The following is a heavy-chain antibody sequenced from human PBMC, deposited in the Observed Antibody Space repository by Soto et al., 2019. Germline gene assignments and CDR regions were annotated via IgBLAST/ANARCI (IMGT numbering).Heavy chain of an antibody. D-gene: IGHD1-26*01. CDR3: AGIDSGSPGGTLRY. J-gene: IGHJ4*02. Sequence: QVQLQESGPGLVKPSQTLSLTCTVSGGSISSGGYYWSWIRQHPGKGLEWIGYIYYSGSTYYNPSLKRPVTISVDTSKNQFALKLSSVTAADTAVYYCAGIDSGSPGGTLRYWGQGTLGTVSS. CDR2: IYYSGST. V-gene: IGHV4-31*01. CDR1: GGSISSGGYY.